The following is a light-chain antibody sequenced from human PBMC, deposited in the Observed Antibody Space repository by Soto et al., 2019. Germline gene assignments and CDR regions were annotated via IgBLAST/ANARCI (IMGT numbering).Light chain of an antibody. V-gene: IGLV2-14*03. J-gene: IGLJ2*01. CDR3: SSFTSYSTLV. CDR1: SRDVGGCSY. CDR2: DVN. Sequence: QSALTQPASVSGSPGQSITISCTGTSRDVGGCSYVSWYQQHPGKAPKLMIYDVNNRPSGVSDRFSGSKSGNTAALTISGLQAEDESDYYCSSFTSYSTLVFGGGTQLTVL.